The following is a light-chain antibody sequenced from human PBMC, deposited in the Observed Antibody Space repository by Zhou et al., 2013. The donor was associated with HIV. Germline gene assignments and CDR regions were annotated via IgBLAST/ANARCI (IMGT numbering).Light chain of an antibody. CDR2: SAS. J-gene: IGKJ3*01. Sequence: AIQMTQSPSSLSASVGDRVTITCRTSQDIGNDLGWYQQRPGKAPKLLLHSASYLQTGVPSRFSGRGFGTDFTLTISGLQPEDFATYYCQQYISFPVTFGPGTKVDIK. V-gene: IGKV1-6*01. CDR1: QDIGND. CDR3: QQYISFPVT.